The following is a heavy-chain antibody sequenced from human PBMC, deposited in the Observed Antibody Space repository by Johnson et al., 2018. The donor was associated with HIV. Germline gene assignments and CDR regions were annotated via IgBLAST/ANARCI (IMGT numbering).Heavy chain of an antibody. J-gene: IGHJ3*02. CDR1: GFTFSSYW. D-gene: IGHD5-12*01. CDR3: ARDESGYDEGFDAFDI. CDR2: IKQDGSEK. V-gene: IGHV3-7*01. Sequence: VQLVESGGGVVQPGRSLRLSCAASGFTFSSYWMSWVRQAPGKGLEWVANIKQDGSEKYYVDSVKGRFTISRDNAKTTLYLQMNSLRAEDTAVYYCARDESGYDEGFDAFDIWDQGTMVTVSS.